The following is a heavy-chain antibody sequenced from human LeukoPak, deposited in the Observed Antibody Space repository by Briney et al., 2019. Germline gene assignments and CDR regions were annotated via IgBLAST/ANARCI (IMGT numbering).Heavy chain of an antibody. CDR3: AREFHGGAFDI. Sequence: ASVKVSCKASGYTFTSYAMNWVREAPGQGLEWMGWININTGNPTYAQGFTGRFVFSLDTSVSTAYLQISSLKAEDTAVYYCAREFHGGAFDIWGQGTMVTVSS. V-gene: IGHV7-4-1*02. CDR1: GYTFTSYA. CDR2: ININTGNP. J-gene: IGHJ3*02. D-gene: IGHD2-15*01.